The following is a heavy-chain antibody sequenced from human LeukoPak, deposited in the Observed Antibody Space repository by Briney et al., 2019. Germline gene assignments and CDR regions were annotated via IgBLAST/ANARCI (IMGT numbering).Heavy chain of an antibody. CDR1: GYTFIDYY. CDR2: INPNSGGT. D-gene: IGHD3-10*01. V-gene: IGHV1-2*04. Sequence: ASVKVSCKASGYTFIDYYMHWVRQTPGQGLEWMGWINPNSGGTRYAQKFQGWVTMTRDTSISTVYMGVTRLKSDDTAIYYCMRGRPSDASGSPGEYWGQGTLVTVSS. J-gene: IGHJ4*02. CDR3: MRGRPSDASGSPGEY.